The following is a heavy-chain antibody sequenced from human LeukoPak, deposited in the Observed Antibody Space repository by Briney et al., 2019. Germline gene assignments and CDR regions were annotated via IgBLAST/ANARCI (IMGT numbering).Heavy chain of an antibody. D-gene: IGHD6-13*01. J-gene: IGHJ4*02. CDR2: ISGSGAVT. V-gene: IGHV3-23*01. Sequence: GGTLRLSCAASGFTFSNYGMSWVRQAPGKGLEWVAAISGSGAVTYYADSVKGRFTISRDNSKNTLYLQMNSLRAEDTAVFYCAKESSTWYDYWGQGTLVTVSS. CDR3: AKESSTWYDY. CDR1: GFTFSNYG.